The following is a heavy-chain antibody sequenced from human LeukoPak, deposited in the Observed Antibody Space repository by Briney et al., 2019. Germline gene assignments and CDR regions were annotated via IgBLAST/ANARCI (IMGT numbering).Heavy chain of an antibody. CDR3: ARLDEYSSSSRYYGMDV. CDR1: GGTFSSYG. V-gene: IGHV1-69*01. Sequence: ASVTVSCKASGGTFSSYGISWVRQAPGQGLEWMGGIIPIFGTANYAQKFQGRVTITADESTSTAYMELSGLRSEDTAVYYCARLDEYSSSSRYYGMDVWGQGTTVTVSS. D-gene: IGHD6-6*01. J-gene: IGHJ6*02. CDR2: IIPIFGTA.